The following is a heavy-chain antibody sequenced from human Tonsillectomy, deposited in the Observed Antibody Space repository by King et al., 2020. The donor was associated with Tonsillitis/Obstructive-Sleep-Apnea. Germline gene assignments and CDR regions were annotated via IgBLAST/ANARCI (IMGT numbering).Heavy chain of an antibody. CDR3: AKVVVVTASYYYYAMDV. Sequence: VQLVESGGGVVQPGRSLRLSCAASGFTFSTYVMHWVRQAPGKGLEWVAVISYDGSNKYYADSVKGRFTLSRDNSKNTLYLKMNSLRAEDTAVYYCAKVVVVTASYYYYAMDVWGQGTTVTVSS. J-gene: IGHJ6*02. CDR2: ISYDGSNK. D-gene: IGHD2-21*02. CDR1: GFTFSTYV. V-gene: IGHV3-30*18.